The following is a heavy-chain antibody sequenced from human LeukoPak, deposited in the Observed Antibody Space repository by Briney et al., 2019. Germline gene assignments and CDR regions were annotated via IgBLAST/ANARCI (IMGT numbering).Heavy chain of an antibody. V-gene: IGHV3-21*01. CDR2: ISSSSSYI. Sequence: GGSLRLSCAPSGFTFRTYNLNWVRQAPGKGLEWVSSISSSSSYIYYADSVKGRFTISRDNAKNSLYLQMNSLRAEDTAVYYCAGTPRSWNRDYWGQGTLVTVSS. CDR3: AGTPRSWNRDY. J-gene: IGHJ4*02. CDR1: GFTFRTYN. D-gene: IGHD1/OR15-1a*01.